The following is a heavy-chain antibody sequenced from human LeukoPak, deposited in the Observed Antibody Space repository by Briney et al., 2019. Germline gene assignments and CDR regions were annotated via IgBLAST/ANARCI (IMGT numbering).Heavy chain of an antibody. J-gene: IGHJ3*02. CDR2: IYSSGST. Sequence: SETLSLTCTVSGGSISSSFCYWGWFRHPPGKGLEWIGSIYSSGSTYYNPSLKSRVTISVDTSKNQFSLKLTSVTAADTAVYYCAREGTESQTVAFDIWGQGTMVTVSS. D-gene: IGHD1-1*01. V-gene: IGHV4-39*07. CDR1: GGSISSSFCY. CDR3: AREGTESQTVAFDI.